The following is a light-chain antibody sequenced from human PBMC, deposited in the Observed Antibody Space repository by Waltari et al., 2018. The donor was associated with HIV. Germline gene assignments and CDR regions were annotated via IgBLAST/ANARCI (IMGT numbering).Light chain of an antibody. CDR1: SGHSGYG. CDR3: QTWNTGIRI. Sequence: QVILTQSPSTSASLGASVKLTCTLSSGHSGYGVACHQQKPEKAPRFLMKINKDGRHTRGDGIPERFSGSRSGAELYLTISSLQSEDEADYYCQTWNTGIRIFGGGTRLTVL. V-gene: IGLV4-69*01. J-gene: IGLJ2*01. CDR2: INKDGRH.